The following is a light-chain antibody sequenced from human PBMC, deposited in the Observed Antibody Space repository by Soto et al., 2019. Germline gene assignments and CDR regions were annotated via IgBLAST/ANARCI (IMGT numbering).Light chain of an antibody. CDR1: SSDVGLYNY. V-gene: IGLV2-11*01. Sequence: QPVLTQPRSVSGSPGQSVTISRTGTSSDVGLYNYVSWYQQHPGKAPKLIIYDVSKRPSGVPDRFSGSKSGNTASLTISGLQAEDEGEYFCCSYGGSYTPYVFGTGTKLTVL. CDR2: DVS. J-gene: IGLJ1*01. CDR3: CSYGGSYTPYV.